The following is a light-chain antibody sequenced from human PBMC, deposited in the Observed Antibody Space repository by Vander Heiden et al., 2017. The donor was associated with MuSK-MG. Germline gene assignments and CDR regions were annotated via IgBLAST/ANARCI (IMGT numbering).Light chain of an antibody. Sequence: SYARTQPPSVSVSPGRTARITCPGEKWGEKTACGYQQKQGQSPGRVIKQENNGPSGFPDRFSGSHSGTTATLTIGGPQAVDADYYYCQAWDSSPLVFGGGTKLTVL. V-gene: IGLV3-1*01. J-gene: IGLJ2*01. CDR3: QAWDSSPLV. CDR2: QEN. CDR1: KWGEKT.